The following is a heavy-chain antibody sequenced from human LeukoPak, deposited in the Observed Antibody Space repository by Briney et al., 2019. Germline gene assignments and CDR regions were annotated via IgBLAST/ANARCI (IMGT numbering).Heavy chain of an antibody. CDR1: GGSIGSYY. CDR2: IYTSGST. V-gene: IGHV4-4*07. CDR3: ARNKGYCSSTSCSPFDY. Sequence: ASETLSLTCTVSGGSIGSYYWSWIRQPAGKGLEWIGRIYTSGSTNYNPSLKSRVTMSVDTSKNRFSLKLSSVTAADTAVYYCARNKGYCSSTSCSPFDYWGQGTLVTVSS. J-gene: IGHJ4*02. D-gene: IGHD2-2*01.